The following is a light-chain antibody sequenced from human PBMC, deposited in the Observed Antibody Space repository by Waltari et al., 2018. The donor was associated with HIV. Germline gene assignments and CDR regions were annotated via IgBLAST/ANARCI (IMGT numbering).Light chain of an antibody. Sequence: QSALTQPASVSGSPGQSITISCAGTSSDVGGYDFVSWYQQHPGKAPKLMIYEVSNRSSGVSNRFSGSKSGNTASLTVSGLQAEDEADYYCSSYTGSSTYVVFGGGTKLTVL. J-gene: IGLJ2*01. CDR1: SSDVGGYDF. V-gene: IGLV2-14*01. CDR3: SSYTGSSTYVV. CDR2: EVS.